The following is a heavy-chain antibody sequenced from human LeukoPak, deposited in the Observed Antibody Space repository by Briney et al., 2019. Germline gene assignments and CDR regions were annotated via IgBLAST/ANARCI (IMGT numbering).Heavy chain of an antibody. V-gene: IGHV4-30-2*01. CDR1: GGSISSGGYS. CDR3: ARGKAGSYGDYFDY. Sequence: SQTLSLTCAVSGGSISSGGYSWSWIRQPPGKGLEWIGYIYHSGSTYYNPSLKSRVTISVDRSKNQFSLKLSSVTAADAAVYYCARGKAGSYGDYFDYWGQGTLVTASS. CDR2: IYHSGST. D-gene: IGHD3-10*01. J-gene: IGHJ4*02.